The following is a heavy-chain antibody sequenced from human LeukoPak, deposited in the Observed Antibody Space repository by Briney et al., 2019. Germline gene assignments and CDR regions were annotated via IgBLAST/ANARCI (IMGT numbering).Heavy chain of an antibody. CDR3: AGRPNGYWFDY. V-gene: IGHV4-4*09. D-gene: IGHD2-8*01. J-gene: IGHJ4*02. CDR1: GVSISGYA. Sequence: PSETLSLTCAVSGVSISGYAWSWIRQPPGKGLEWIWYIYTSGSTTYNPSLMSRGTISVDTSKNHFSLKLSSVTAADSAVYYCAGRPNGYWFDYWGQGTLVTVSS. CDR2: IYTSGST.